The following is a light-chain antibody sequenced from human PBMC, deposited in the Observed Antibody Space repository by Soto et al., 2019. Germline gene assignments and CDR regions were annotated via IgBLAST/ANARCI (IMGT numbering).Light chain of an antibody. CDR3: QRYSGAPTWA. Sequence: IQMTQSPSSLSASVGDTVTMSCRASQVSTSYVAWYQQKPGKPPKLLIYATSNLQSGVTARFRGSGSGTDFTLTISSLQIEDVSTYYCQRYSGAPTWAFGQGTKVEIK. CDR2: ATS. V-gene: IGKV1-27*01. J-gene: IGKJ1*01. CDR1: QVSTSY.